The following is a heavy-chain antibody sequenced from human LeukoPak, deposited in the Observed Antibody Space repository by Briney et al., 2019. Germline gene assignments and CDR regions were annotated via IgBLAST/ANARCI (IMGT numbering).Heavy chain of an antibody. CDR2: INPNSGGT. V-gene: IGHV1-2*02. J-gene: IGHJ4*02. D-gene: IGHD3-22*01. CDR1: GYTFTGYY. CDR3: ARASYDSSGYYSRSADY. Sequence: GASVKVSCKASGYTFTGYYMHWVRQAPGQGLEWMGWINPNSGGTNYAQKFQGRVTMTRDTSISTAYMELKSLTSDDTAVYYCARASYDSSGYYSRSADYWGQGTLVTVSS.